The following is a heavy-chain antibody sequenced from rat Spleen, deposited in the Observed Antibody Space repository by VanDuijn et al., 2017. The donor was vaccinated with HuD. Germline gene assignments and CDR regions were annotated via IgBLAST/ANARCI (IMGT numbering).Heavy chain of an antibody. CDR3: STQHYGSPGGFAY. D-gene: IGHD1-3*01. Sequence: EVKLVESGGGLVQPGRSLKLSCSTSGFTFNDYAMAWVRQAPTKGLEWVAYISAGGVSTYYRDSVKGRFTTSRDNAKSTLYLQMDSLRSEDAATYYCSTQHYGSPGGFAYWGQGVMVTVSS. J-gene: IGHJ2*01. CDR1: GFTFNDYA. CDR2: ISAGGVST. V-gene: IGHV5-27*01.